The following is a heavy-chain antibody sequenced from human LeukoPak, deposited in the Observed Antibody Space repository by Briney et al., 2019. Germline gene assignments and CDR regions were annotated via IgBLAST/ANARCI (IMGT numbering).Heavy chain of an antibody. J-gene: IGHJ4*02. CDR1: GGSISSGGYY. V-gene: IGHV4-31*03. CDR2: IYYSGST. Sequence: SETLSLTCTVSGGSISSGGYYWSWLRQHPGKGLEWIGYIYYSGSTYYNPSLKSRVTISVDTSKNQFSLKLSSVTAADTAVYYCARVEGYYDYVWGSYIFDYWGQGTLVTVSS. D-gene: IGHD3-16*01. CDR3: ARVEGYYDYVWGSYIFDY.